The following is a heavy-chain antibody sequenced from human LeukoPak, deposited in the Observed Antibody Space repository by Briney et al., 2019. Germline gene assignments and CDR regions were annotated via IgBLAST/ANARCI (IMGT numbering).Heavy chain of an antibody. CDR1: GFSITSGDY. Sequence: PSETLSLTCDVSGFSITSGDYWGWIRQSPGRGLDWIGSISHSGDTYYIPSLRSRVTMSLDTSRNQFSLDLRSVSAADTAVYFCARVGPLAVGTGKRVYSFDYWGQGTLVTVSS. V-gene: IGHV4-38-2*01. CDR3: ARVGPLAVGTGKRVYSFDY. J-gene: IGHJ4*02. CDR2: ISHSGDT. D-gene: IGHD1-1*01.